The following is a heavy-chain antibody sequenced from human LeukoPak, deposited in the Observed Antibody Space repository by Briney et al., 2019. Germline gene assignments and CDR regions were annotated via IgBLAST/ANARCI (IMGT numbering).Heavy chain of an antibody. Sequence: SETLSLTCAVYGGSFSGYYWTWIRQPPGKGLEWIGEINHSGSTNYNPSLKSRVTISVDMSKNQFSLRLSSVTAADTAVYYCAGHKVHDFGGSDWYFDLWGRGTLVTVSS. D-gene: IGHD4-23*01. CDR3: AGHKVHDFGGSDWYFDL. J-gene: IGHJ2*01. CDR2: INHSGST. CDR1: GGSFSGYY. V-gene: IGHV4-34*01.